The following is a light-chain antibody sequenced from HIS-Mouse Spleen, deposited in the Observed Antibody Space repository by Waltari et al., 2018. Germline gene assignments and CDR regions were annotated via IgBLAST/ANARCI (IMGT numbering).Light chain of an antibody. V-gene: IGLV2-23*01. CDR1: SSDVGSYNL. Sequence: QSALTQPASVSGSPGQSITIPCTGTSSDVGSYNLVPWYQQHTGKTPKRMIYEGSKRPSGVSNRLSGSKSGNTASLTISGLQAEDEADYYCCSYAGSSTWVFGGGTKLTVL. J-gene: IGLJ3*02. CDR3: CSYAGSSTWV. CDR2: EGS.